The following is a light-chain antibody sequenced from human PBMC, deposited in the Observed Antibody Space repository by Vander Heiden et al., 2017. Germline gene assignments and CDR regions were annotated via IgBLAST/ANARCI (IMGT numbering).Light chain of an antibody. V-gene: IGKV1-5*03. Sequence: DIQMTQSPSTLSASVGDRVTITCRASQSISSWLAWYQQKPGKPPKLLIYKASSLESGVPSRFSGSGSGTEFTLTISSLQPDDFATYYCQQGNSYPITFGQGTLMEIK. CDR1: QSISSW. CDR3: QQGNSYPIT. CDR2: KAS. J-gene: IGKJ5*01.